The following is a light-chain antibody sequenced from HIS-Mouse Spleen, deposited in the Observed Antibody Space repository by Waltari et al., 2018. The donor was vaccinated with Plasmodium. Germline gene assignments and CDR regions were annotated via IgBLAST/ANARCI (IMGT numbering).Light chain of an antibody. Sequence: SYELTQAPSVSVSPGHTARITCSGSAIPTKYAHWSQQKSRQAPVLVIYEDSKRPSGIPERVSGSSSGTMATVTISGAQVEDEADYYCYSTDSSGNHRVFGGGTKLTVL. CDR3: YSTDSSGNHRV. V-gene: IGLV3-10*01. CDR2: EDS. CDR1: AIPTKY. J-gene: IGLJ3*02.